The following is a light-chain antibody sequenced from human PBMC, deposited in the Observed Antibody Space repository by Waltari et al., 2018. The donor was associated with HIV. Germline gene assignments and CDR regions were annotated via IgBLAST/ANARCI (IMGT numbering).Light chain of an antibody. J-gene: IGLJ1*01. V-gene: IGLV2-14*01. CDR3: SSYRSSSTLEV. CDR1: SSHVGGYNS. Sequence: QSALTQPPSVPGSPGQSITISCTGTSSHVGGYNSVPWYQQHPGKAPKLMIYEVSKRPSGVSNRFSGSKSGNTASLTISGLQAEDEADYYCSSYRSSSTLEVFGTGTKVTVL. CDR2: EVS.